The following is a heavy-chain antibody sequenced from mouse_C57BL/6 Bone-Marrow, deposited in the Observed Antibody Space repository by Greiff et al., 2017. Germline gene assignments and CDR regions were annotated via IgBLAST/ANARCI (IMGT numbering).Heavy chain of an antibody. CDR2: ISSGSSTI. CDR3: ARPLYFDV. CDR1: GFTFSDYG. J-gene: IGHJ1*03. D-gene: IGHD6-1*01. V-gene: IGHV5-17*01. Sequence: EVKLMESGGGLVKPGGSLKLSCAASGFTFSDYGMHWVRQAPEKGLAWVAYISSGSSTIYYADTVKGRFTISRDNAKNTLFLQMTSLRSEDTAMYYCARPLYFDVWGTGTTVTVSS.